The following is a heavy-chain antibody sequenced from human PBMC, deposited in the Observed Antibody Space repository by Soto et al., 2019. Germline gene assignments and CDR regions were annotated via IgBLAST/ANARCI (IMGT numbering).Heavy chain of an antibody. D-gene: IGHD2-15*01. CDR2: IYYSGST. CDR3: ANVVVVEGWNDY. CDR1: GGSISSGDYY. V-gene: IGHV4-30-4*01. J-gene: IGHJ4*02. Sequence: QVQLQESGPGLVKPSQTLSLTCTVSGGSISSGDYYWSWIRQPPGKGLEWIGYIYYSGSTYYNPSLKSRVTISVHTSQNPFSLKLSSVTAADTAVYYCANVVVVEGWNDYWGQGTLVTVSS.